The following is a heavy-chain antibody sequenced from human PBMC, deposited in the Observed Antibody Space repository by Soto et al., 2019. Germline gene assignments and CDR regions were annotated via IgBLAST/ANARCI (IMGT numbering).Heavy chain of an antibody. Sequence: QVQLVQSGAEVKKLGASVKVSCKASGYTFTTYAMHWVRQAPGQRLEWMGWINSGNGNTKYSQKFQGRVTITRDTSASTAYMELSSLRSEDTAVYYCARDYFLGGWYYYGSGSYYNWPAFDIWGQGTMVTVSA. CDR2: INSGNGNT. J-gene: IGHJ3*02. V-gene: IGHV1-3*01. CDR1: GYTFTTYA. CDR3: ARDYFLGGWYYYGSGSYYNWPAFDI. D-gene: IGHD3-10*01.